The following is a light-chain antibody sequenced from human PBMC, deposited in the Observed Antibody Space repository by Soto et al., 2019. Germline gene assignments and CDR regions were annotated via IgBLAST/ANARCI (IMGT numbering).Light chain of an antibody. CDR3: AAWDDSLNVLYV. CDR2: SNN. V-gene: IGLV1-44*01. CDR1: SSNIGSNT. Sequence: QSVLTQPPSASGTPGQRVTISCSGSSSNIGSNTVNWYQQLPGTAPKLLIYSNNQRRSGVPDRFSGSKSGTSASLAISGLQSEDEADYYCAAWDDSLNVLYVFGTGTKVTVL. J-gene: IGLJ1*01.